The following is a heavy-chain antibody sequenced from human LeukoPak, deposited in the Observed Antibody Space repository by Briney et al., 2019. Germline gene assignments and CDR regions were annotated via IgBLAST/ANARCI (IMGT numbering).Heavy chain of an antibody. V-gene: IGHV4-31*03. D-gene: IGHD5-12*01. CDR2: IYYSGST. CDR3: AVCDYDNYYGMDV. J-gene: IGHJ6*02. CDR1: GGSISSGGYY. Sequence: SETLSLTCTVSGGSISSGGYYWSWIRQHPGKGLEWIGYIYYSGSTYYSPSLKSRVTISVDTSENQFSLKLSSVTAADTAVYYCAVCDYDNYYGMDVWGQGTTVTVSS.